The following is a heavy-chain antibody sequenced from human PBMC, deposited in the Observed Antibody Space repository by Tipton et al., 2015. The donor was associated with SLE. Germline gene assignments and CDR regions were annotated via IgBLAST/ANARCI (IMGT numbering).Heavy chain of an antibody. V-gene: IGHV6-1*01. CDR3: ARVLWSSDAFDI. D-gene: IGHD3-3*01. CDR1: GDSVSSNSAA. J-gene: IGHJ3*02. Sequence: GLVKPSQTLSLTCAISGDSVSSNSAAWNWIRQSPSRGLEWLGRTYYRSKWYTEYAGSVRSRITINPDTSKNQFSLQLTSVTPEDTAVYYCARVLWSSDAFDIWGQGTMVTVSS. CDR2: TYYRSKWYT.